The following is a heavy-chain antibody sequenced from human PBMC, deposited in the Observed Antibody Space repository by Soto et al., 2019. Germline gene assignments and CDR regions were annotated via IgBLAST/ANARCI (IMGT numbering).Heavy chain of an antibody. CDR2: INSDGSAT. J-gene: IGHJ6*02. CDR3: ARSPYYYGMDV. CDR1: GFTFSSYW. Sequence: GGSLRLSCAASGFTFSSYWMYWVRQVPGEGLVWVSRINSDGSATTYADSVKGRFTVSRNNAKNTLYLQMNSLRAEDTAVYYCARSPYYYGMDVWGQGTTVTVSS. V-gene: IGHV3-74*01.